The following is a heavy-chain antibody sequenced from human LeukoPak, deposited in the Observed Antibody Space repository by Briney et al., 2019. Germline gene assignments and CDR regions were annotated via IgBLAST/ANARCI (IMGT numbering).Heavy chain of an antibody. D-gene: IGHD3-22*01. V-gene: IGHV1-69*13. CDR3: AREGRLYDSGGYSVFAAFDI. CDR2: IIPIYGAA. J-gene: IGHJ3*02. Sequence: ASVKVSCKASGYTFTSYGISWVRQAPGQGLEWMGQIIPIYGAANYAHRFQDRVTITSDESTSTASMELTSLRSEDTAMYYCAREGRLYDSGGYSVFAAFDIWGQGTMVTVSS. CDR1: GYTFTSYG.